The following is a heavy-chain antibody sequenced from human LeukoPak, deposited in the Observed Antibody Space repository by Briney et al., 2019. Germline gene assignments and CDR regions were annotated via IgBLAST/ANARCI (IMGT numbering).Heavy chain of an antibody. Sequence: GGSLRLSCAASGFTFDDYGMSWVRQAPGKGLEWVSGINWNGGSTGYADSVKGRFTISRDNSKNTLYLQMNSLRAEDTGVYYCAKDLSSGSRRAYWGQGTLVNVSS. CDR3: AKDLSSGSRRAY. CDR1: GFTFDDYG. D-gene: IGHD6-19*01. CDR2: INWNGGST. V-gene: IGHV3-20*04. J-gene: IGHJ4*02.